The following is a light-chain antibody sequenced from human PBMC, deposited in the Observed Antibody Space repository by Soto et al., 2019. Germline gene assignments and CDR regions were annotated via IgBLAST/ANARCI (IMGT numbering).Light chain of an antibody. Sequence: DIQMTQSPSSLSASVADRVTITCRASQSISSFLNWYQQKPGKAPKLLIYASSSLQSGVPSRFTGSGSGTDFTLSITSLQPEDFATYYCQQSYSTPWTFGQGTKV. V-gene: IGKV1-39*01. CDR2: ASS. J-gene: IGKJ1*01. CDR3: QQSYSTPWT. CDR1: QSISSF.